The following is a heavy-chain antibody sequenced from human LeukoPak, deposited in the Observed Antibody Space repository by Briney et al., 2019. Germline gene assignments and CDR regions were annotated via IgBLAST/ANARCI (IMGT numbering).Heavy chain of an antibody. Sequence: ASVKVSCKASGFPFTGYYMHWVRQAPGQGLEWIGWINPNSGGSSFARKFQGRVTMTRDTSISTAYMELSSLRSDDTAVYFCARDWSLAAAGPIDYWGQGTLVTVSS. CDR1: GFPFTGYY. V-gene: IGHV1-2*02. CDR2: INPNSGGS. D-gene: IGHD6-13*01. J-gene: IGHJ4*02. CDR3: ARDWSLAAAGPIDY.